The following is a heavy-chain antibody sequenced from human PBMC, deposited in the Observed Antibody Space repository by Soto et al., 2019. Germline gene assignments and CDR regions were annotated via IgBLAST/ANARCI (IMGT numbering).Heavy chain of an antibody. CDR2: VSGRGGSV. J-gene: IGHJ4*02. CDR3: ARGSKDSYPGSRIFDF. Sequence: EVQLLESGGDFVLPGGSLRLSCAATGFTFDNYAMSWVRQAPRKGMEWVSGVSGRGGSVSYADSVKGRFTISRDTSKNTRYLQLSILRPDDSAVYFCARGSKDSYPGSRIFDFCGRGTLVTVSS. D-gene: IGHD3-10*01. V-gene: IGHV3-23*01. CDR1: GFTFDNYA.